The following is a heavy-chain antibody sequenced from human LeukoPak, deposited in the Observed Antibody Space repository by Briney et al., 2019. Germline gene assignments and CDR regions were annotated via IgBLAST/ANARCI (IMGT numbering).Heavy chain of an antibody. Sequence: SETLSLTCAVYGGSFSGYYWSWIRQPPGKGLEWIGEINHSGSTNYNPSLKSRVTISVDTSKNQFSLKLSSVTAADTAVYYCARGCLSIAAAGTGSSWFDPWGQGTLVTVSS. CDR2: INHSGST. CDR3: ARGCLSIAAAGTGSSWFDP. V-gene: IGHV4-34*01. J-gene: IGHJ5*02. D-gene: IGHD6-13*01. CDR1: GGSFSGYY.